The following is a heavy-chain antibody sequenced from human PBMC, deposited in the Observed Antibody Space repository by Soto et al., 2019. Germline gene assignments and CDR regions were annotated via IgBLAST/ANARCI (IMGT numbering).Heavy chain of an antibody. Sequence: PSETLSLTCTVSGGSISSSSYYWGWIRQPPGKGLEWIGSIYYSGSTYYKQSLKSRVTISVDTSKNQFSLKLSSVTAADTAVYYCARMIAATYYFDYWGQGTLVTVSS. CDR3: ARMIAATYYFDY. J-gene: IGHJ4*02. V-gene: IGHV4-39*01. CDR1: GGSISSSSYY. CDR2: IYYSGST. D-gene: IGHD6-6*01.